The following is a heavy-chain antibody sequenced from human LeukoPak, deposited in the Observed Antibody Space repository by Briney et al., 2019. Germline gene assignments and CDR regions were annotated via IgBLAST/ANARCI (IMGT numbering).Heavy chain of an antibody. J-gene: IGHJ4*02. CDR2: FRGCGGST. CDR3: AKSILVWQQLVTFDY. Sequence: PGGSLTLSCAASGFTFSSYAMSWVRQLPGKVMEWVSSFRGCGGSTYYADSVKGRFTISRDNSKNTLYLQMNSLRAEDTAVYYCAKSILVWQQLVTFDYWGQGTLVTVSS. V-gene: IGHV3-23*01. D-gene: IGHD6-13*01. CDR1: GFTFSSYA.